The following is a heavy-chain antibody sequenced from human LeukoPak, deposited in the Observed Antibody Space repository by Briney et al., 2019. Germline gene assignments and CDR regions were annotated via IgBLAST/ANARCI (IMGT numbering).Heavy chain of an antibody. D-gene: IGHD6-13*01. CDR2: IYYSGST. J-gene: IGHJ4*02. Sequence: SQTLSLTCTVSGGSISSGGYYWSWIRQHPGKGLEWIGYIYYSGSTYYNPSLKSRVTISVDTSKNQFSLKLSSVTAADTAVYYCASRIAAAGTIDYWGQGTLVTVSS. V-gene: IGHV4-31*03. CDR1: GGSISSGGYY. CDR3: ASRIAAAGTIDY.